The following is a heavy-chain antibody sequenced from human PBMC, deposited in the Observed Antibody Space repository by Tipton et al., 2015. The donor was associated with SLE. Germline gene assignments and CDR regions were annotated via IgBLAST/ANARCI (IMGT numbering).Heavy chain of an antibody. D-gene: IGHD2-2*01. CDR2: IYYSGNT. V-gene: IGHV4-39*07. Sequence: TLSLTCTVSGGSISSSSYYWGWIRQPPGKGLEWIGSIYYSGNTYYNPSLKSRVTISVDTSKNPFSLKLSSVTAADTAVYYCARRLVAAANDWYFGLWGRGSLVTVSS. CDR3: ARRLVAAANDWYFGL. J-gene: IGHJ2*01. CDR1: GGSISSSSYY.